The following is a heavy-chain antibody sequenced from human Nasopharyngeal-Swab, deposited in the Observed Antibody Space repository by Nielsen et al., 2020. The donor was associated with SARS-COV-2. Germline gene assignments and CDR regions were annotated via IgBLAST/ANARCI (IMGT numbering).Heavy chain of an antibody. D-gene: IGHD2-21*01. CDR1: GGSISSGGYY. Sequence: SETLSLTCTVSGGSISSGGYYWSWIRKHPGKGLEWIGYIYYSGSTYYNPSLKSRVTISVDTSKNQFSLKLSSMTAADTAVYYCAREVIAEPDSDGFDIWGQGTMVTVSS. CDR3: AREVIAEPDSDGFDI. V-gene: IGHV4-31*03. J-gene: IGHJ3*02. CDR2: IYYSGST.